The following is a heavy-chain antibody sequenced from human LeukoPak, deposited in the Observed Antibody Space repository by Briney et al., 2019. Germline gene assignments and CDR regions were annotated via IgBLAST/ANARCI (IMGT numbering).Heavy chain of an antibody. J-gene: IGHJ4*02. CDR1: GYTFTGYY. CDR3: ARGDFFGSGRSNY. V-gene: IGHV1-2*02. Sequence: ASVKVSCKASGYTFTGYYMHWVRQAPGQGLEWMGWINPNSGGTNYAQKFQGRVTMTRDTSISTAYMELSRLRSDDTAVYYCARGDFFGSGRSNYWGQGTLVTVSS. CDR2: INPNSGGT. D-gene: IGHD3-10*01.